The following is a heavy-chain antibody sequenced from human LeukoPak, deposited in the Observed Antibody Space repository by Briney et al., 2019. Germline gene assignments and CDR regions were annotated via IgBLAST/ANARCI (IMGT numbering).Heavy chain of an antibody. CDR3: ARNLYYYDSSGYYHLYYFDY. CDR1: GGSIGSSSYY. CDR2: IYYSGST. Sequence: PSETLSLTCTVSGGSIGSSSYYWGWIRQPPGKGLEWIGSIYYSGSTYYNPSLKSRVTISVDASKNQFSLKLSSVTAADTAVYYCARNLYYYDSSGYYHLYYFDYWGQGTLVTVSS. D-gene: IGHD3-22*01. J-gene: IGHJ4*02. V-gene: IGHV4-39*07.